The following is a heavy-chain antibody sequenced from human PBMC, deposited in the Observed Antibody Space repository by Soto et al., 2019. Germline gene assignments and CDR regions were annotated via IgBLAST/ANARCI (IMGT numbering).Heavy chain of an antibody. D-gene: IGHD3-22*01. J-gene: IGHJ6*02. CDR3: AKDFSSGYYYYYGMDV. V-gene: IGHV3-30*18. CDR1: GFTFSSYG. Sequence: GSLRLSCAASGFTFSSYGMHWVRQAPGKGLEWVAVISYDGSNKYYADSVKGRFTISRDNSKNTLYLQMNSLRAEDTAVYYCAKDFSSGYYYYYGMDVWGQGTTVTVSS. CDR2: ISYDGSNK.